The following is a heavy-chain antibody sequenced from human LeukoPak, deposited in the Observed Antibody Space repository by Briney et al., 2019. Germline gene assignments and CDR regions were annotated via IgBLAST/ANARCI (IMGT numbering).Heavy chain of an antibody. CDR2: IAFDGSRK. CDR1: GFTFSSYS. Sequence: PGGSLRLSCAVSGFTFSSYSMSWVRQAPGKGLEWVTGIAFDGSRKHYADSVKGRFTISRDNARNTMDLQMNSLRVEDTAVYHCTRYDSSRFDPWGQGTLVIVSS. J-gene: IGHJ5*02. D-gene: IGHD3-3*01. V-gene: IGHV3-30*03. CDR3: TRYDSSRFDP.